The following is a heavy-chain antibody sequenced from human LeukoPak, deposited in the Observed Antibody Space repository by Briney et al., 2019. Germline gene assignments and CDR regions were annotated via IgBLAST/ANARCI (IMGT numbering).Heavy chain of an antibody. CDR2: IRYDGSNK. J-gene: IGHJ6*03. D-gene: IGHD2-15*01. Sequence: GGSPRLSCAASGFTFSSYGMHWVRQAPGKGLEWVAFIRYDGSNKYYADSVKGRFTISRDNSKNTLYLQMNSLRAEDTAVYYCAKDTRYCSGGSCHYYYYYMDVWGKGTTVTVSS. CDR1: GFTFSSYG. CDR3: AKDTRYCSGGSCHYYYYYMDV. V-gene: IGHV3-30*02.